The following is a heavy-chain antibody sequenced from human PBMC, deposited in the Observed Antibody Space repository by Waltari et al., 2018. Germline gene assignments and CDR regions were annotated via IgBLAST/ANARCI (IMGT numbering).Heavy chain of an antibody. CDR2: RKEDGTDT. D-gene: IGHD3-3*02. J-gene: IGHJ3*02. CDR3: ARSQRHSFEI. Sequence: EVQLVESGGGLVQPGGSLRLSCAASGFPFSIYWMTCVRQAPGEGLEWGANRKEDGTDTYYVDSVKGRFTISKANAENSLYLQMNSLRVEDTAIYYCARSQRHSFEICGQGTMVTVSS. CDR1: GFPFSIYW. V-gene: IGHV3-7*03.